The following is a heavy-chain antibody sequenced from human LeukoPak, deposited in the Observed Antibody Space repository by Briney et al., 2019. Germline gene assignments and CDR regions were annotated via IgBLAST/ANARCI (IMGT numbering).Heavy chain of an antibody. D-gene: IGHD4-17*01. CDR2: INHSGST. V-gene: IGHV4-34*01. Sequence: SETLSLTCAVYGGSFSGYYWSWIRQPPGKGLEWIGEINHSGSTNYNPSLKSRVTISVDTSKNQFSLKLSSVTAADTAVYYCARGPDYGDYTYPNWFDPWGQGILVTVSS. CDR1: GGSFSGYY. CDR3: ARGPDYGDYTYPNWFDP. J-gene: IGHJ5*02.